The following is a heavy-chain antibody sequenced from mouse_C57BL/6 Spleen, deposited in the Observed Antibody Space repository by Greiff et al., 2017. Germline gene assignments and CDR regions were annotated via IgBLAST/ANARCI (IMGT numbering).Heavy chain of an antibody. D-gene: IGHD2-5*01. CDR2: IDPSDSYT. CDR1: GYTFTSYW. J-gene: IGHJ2*01. CDR3: ASLYSNYGGY. V-gene: IGHV1-59*01. Sequence: QVQLQQPGAELVRPGTSVKLSCKASGYTFTSYWMHWVKQRPGQGLEWIGVIDPSDSYTNYNQKFKGKATLTVDTSSSTAYMQLSSLTSEDSAVXYCASLYSNYGGYWGQGTTLTVSS.